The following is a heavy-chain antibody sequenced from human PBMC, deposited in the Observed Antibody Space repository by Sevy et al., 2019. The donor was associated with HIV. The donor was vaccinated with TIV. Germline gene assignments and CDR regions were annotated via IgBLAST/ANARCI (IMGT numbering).Heavy chain of an antibody. V-gene: IGHV3-23*01. CDR1: GFRFSAFG. Sequence: GGSLRLSCVASGFRFSAFGMAWVRQAAGEGLEWVSGINGGGGSTYYRNSVKGRFTTSRDNSKNTVYLQMKSLRADDTTVDYYAKAPYYDFWSHNYNNWFDPWGQGTMVTVSS. D-gene: IGHD3-3*01. CDR3: AKAPYYDFWSHNYNNWFDP. J-gene: IGHJ5*02. CDR2: INGGGGST.